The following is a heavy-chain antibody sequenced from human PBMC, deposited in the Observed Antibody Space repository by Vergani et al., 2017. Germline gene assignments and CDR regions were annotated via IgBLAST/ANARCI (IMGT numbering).Heavy chain of an antibody. D-gene: IGHD2-2*01. Sequence: VESGGGLVQPGGSLRLSCAASGFTFINAWMTWVRQAPGKGLEWVGRIKSKTDGGTTYYAAPVKGKFTISRDDSKNTLYLQMNSLKTEDTAVYYCARAYCSSTSCHPYYYGMDVWGQGTTVTVSS. CDR1: GFTFINAW. J-gene: IGHJ6*02. V-gene: IGHV3-15*01. CDR3: ARAYCSSTSCHPYYYGMDV. CDR2: IKSKTDGGTT.